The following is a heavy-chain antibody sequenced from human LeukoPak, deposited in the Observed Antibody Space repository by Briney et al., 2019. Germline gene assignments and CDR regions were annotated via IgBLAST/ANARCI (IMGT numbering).Heavy chain of an antibody. CDR1: GFTFSSYT. CDR2: ITSSSYI. J-gene: IGHJ4*02. Sequence: GGSLRLSXAASGFTFSSYTINWVRQAPGKGLEWVSSITSSSYIYYADSVKGRFTISRDNAKNSLYLQMNSLRAEDTAVYYCARDSPSGSYYYFDYWGQGTMVTVSS. V-gene: IGHV3-21*01. CDR3: ARDSPSGSYYYFDY. D-gene: IGHD1-26*01.